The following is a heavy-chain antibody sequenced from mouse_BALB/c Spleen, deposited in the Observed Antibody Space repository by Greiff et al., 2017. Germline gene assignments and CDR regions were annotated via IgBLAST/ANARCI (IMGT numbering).Heavy chain of an antibody. CDR2: ISSGGSYT. Sequence: DVQLVESGGDLVKPGGSLKLSCAASGFTFSSYGMSWVRQTPDKRLEWVATISSGGSYTYYPDSVKGRFTISRDNAKNTLYLQMSSLKSEDTAMYYCAITTVRNFDYWGQGTTLTVSS. V-gene: IGHV5-6*01. D-gene: IGHD1-1*01. CDR3: AITTVRNFDY. J-gene: IGHJ2*01. CDR1: GFTFSSYG.